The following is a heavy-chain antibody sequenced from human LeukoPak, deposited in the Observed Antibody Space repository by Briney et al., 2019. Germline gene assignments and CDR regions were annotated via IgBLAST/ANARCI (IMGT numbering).Heavy chain of an antibody. D-gene: IGHD2-15*01. CDR1: GDSVSSNSAA. J-gene: IGHJ6*02. V-gene: IGHV6-1*01. Sequence: SQTLSLTCAISGDSVSSNSAAWNWIRQSPSRGLEWLGRTYYRSKWYNDYAVSVKSRITINPDTSKNHFSLHPNSVTPEDTAVYYCARRGYCSGDNCPLRGYGIDVWGQGTTVTVSS. CDR3: ARRGYCSGDNCPLRGYGIDV. CDR2: TYYRSKWYN.